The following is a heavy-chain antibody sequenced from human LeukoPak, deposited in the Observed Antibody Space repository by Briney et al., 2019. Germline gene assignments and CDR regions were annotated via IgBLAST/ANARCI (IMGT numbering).Heavy chain of an antibody. Sequence: PSETLSLTCTVSGGSISSGSYYWGWIRQPPGKGLEWIGSIYYSGSTYYNPSLKSRVTISVDTSKNQFSLKLSSVTAADTAVYYCARGGDIVVVPAAIYGGNWFDPWGQGTLVTVSS. V-gene: IGHV4-39*01. J-gene: IGHJ5*02. CDR3: ARGGDIVVVPAAIYGGNWFDP. CDR1: GGSISSGSYY. CDR2: IYYSGST. D-gene: IGHD2-2*01.